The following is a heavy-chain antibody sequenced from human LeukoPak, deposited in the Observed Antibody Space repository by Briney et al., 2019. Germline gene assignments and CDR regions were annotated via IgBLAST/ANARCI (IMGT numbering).Heavy chain of an antibody. CDR3: ARGLLWGAEDY. V-gene: IGHV1-24*01. CDR1: GYTLTEIS. J-gene: IGHJ4*02. Sequence: EASVKASCKVSGYTLTEISMQWVREAPGQRLEWMGGFNPEDAETIYARSFQGRLTVTEDTSTDTAYMELRTLRSDDTALYYCARGLLWGAEDYWGQGTLVTVSS. CDR2: FNPEDAET. D-gene: IGHD3-10*01.